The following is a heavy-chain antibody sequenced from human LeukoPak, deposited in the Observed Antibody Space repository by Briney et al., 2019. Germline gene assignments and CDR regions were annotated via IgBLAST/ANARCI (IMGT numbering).Heavy chain of an antibody. Sequence: GGSLRLSCAASGFSFSSHWVHWVRQAPGKGLVWVSRISDDGSYTSNVDSVKGRFTISRDNSKNTLYLQMNSLRAEDTAVYYCARDLSITMIVVAEDAFDIWGQGTMVTVSS. D-gene: IGHD3-22*01. V-gene: IGHV3-74*01. CDR1: GFSFSSHW. J-gene: IGHJ3*02. CDR3: ARDLSITMIVVAEDAFDI. CDR2: ISDDGSYT.